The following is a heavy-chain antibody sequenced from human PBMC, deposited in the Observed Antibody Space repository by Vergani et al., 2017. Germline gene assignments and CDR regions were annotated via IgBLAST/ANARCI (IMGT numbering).Heavy chain of an antibody. CDR2: MNPNSGKT. V-gene: IGHV1-8*01. D-gene: IGHD6-13*01. CDR1: GYTFTSYD. Sequence: QVQLVQSGAEVKKPGASVKVSCKASGYTFTSYDINWVRQATGQGLEWMGRMNPNSGKTGYAQNFQGRVTMTRNTSIITAYKELSSLRFEDTAVYYCAREETGGSSLYLVHRHYDYWGQGTLVTVSS. CDR3: AREETGGSSLYLVHRHYDY. J-gene: IGHJ4*02.